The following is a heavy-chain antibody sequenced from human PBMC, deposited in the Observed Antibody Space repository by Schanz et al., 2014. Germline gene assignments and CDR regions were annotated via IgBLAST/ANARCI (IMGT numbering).Heavy chain of an antibody. CDR3: AKGSRSGSKVMDV. Sequence: EVQLLESGGGLVQPGGSLRLSCAASGFTFSAYAMTWVRQIPGKGLEWVSRIKSDGSSTSYADSVKGRFTISRDSAKNSLYLQMNSLRPEDTALYYCAKGSRSGSKVMDVWGKGTTVTVSS. CDR2: IKSDGSST. V-gene: IGHV3-74*02. CDR1: GFTFSAYA. D-gene: IGHD3-10*01. J-gene: IGHJ6*03.